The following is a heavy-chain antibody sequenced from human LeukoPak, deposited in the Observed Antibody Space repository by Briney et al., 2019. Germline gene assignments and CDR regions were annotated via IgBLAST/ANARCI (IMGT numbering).Heavy chain of an antibody. Sequence: PGGSLRLSCTASGFTFSGYAMSWVRQAPGKGLEWVGYIWSKACGGKTEHAASVKGRFTIPRDDSKSIAYLQMNSLKTEDTAVYYCTRAAYYDFWSGYYFWGQGTLVTVSS. CDR2: IWSKACGGKT. CDR3: TRAAYYDFWSGYYF. CDR1: GFTFSGYA. V-gene: IGHV3-49*04. J-gene: IGHJ4*02. D-gene: IGHD3-3*01.